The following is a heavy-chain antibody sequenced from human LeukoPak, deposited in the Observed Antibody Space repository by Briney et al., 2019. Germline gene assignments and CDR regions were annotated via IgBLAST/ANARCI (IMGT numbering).Heavy chain of an antibody. V-gene: IGHV1-18*01. CDR1: GYTFTSYG. CDR2: ISAYNGNT. Sequence: ASVKVSCTASGYTFTSYGISWVRQAPGQGLEWMGWISAYNGNTNYAQKLQGRVTMTTDTSTSTAYLELRSLRSDDTAVYYCARDGGAYDFWSANNWFDPWGQGTLVTVSS. J-gene: IGHJ5*02. CDR3: ARDGGAYDFWSANNWFDP. D-gene: IGHD3-3*01.